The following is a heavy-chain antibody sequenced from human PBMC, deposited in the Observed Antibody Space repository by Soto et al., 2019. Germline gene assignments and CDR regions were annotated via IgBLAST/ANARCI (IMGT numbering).Heavy chain of an antibody. CDR1: GFTFSSYA. V-gene: IGHV3-30-3*01. CDR2: ISYDGSNK. Sequence: QVQLVESGGGVVQPGRSLRLSCAASGFTFSSYAMHWVRQAPGKGLEWVAVISYDGSNKYYADSVKGRLTISRDNSKNTLYLQMNSLRAEDTAVYYCARDPCGGDCYSVSWFDPWGQGTLVTVSS. D-gene: IGHD2-21*02. CDR3: ARDPCGGDCYSVSWFDP. J-gene: IGHJ5*02.